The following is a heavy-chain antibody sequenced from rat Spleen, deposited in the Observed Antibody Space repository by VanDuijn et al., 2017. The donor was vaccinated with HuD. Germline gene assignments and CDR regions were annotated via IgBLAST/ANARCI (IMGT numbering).Heavy chain of an antibody. CDR1: GFTFSDYY. D-gene: IGHD1-7*01. CDR2: ISYDGSGS. J-gene: IGHJ3*01. Sequence: EVKLVESGGGLVQPGRSLKLSCAASGFTFSDYYMAWVRQAPKKGLEWVASISYDGSGSYYRDSVKGRFTISRDNAKSTLYLQMDSLRSEDTATYYCARPSYGYPFAYWGQGTLVTVSS. V-gene: IGHV5-7*01. CDR3: ARPSYGYPFAY.